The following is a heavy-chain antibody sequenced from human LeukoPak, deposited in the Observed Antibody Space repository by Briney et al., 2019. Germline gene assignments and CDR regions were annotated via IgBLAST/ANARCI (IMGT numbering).Heavy chain of an antibody. CDR3: ARDDKIAVAGFDY. Sequence: ASVKVSCKASGYTFTGYYMHWVRQAPGQGLEWMGWINPNSGGTNYAQKFQGGVTMTRDTSISTAYMELSRLRSDDTAVYYCARDDKIAVAGFDYWGQGTLVTVSS. J-gene: IGHJ4*02. V-gene: IGHV1-2*02. CDR1: GYTFTGYY. D-gene: IGHD6-19*01. CDR2: INPNSGGT.